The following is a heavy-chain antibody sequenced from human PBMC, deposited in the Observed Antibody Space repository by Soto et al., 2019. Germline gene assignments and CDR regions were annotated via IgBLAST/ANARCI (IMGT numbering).Heavy chain of an antibody. Sequence: SETLSLTCAVSGGSISSSNWWSWVRQPPGKGLEWIGEIYHSGSTNYNPSLKSRVTISVDKSKNQFSLKLSSVTAADTAVYYCAKTTVTTSYYGMDVWGQGTTVTVPS. D-gene: IGHD4-17*01. V-gene: IGHV4-4*02. CDR1: GGSISSSNW. CDR3: AKTTVTTSYYGMDV. J-gene: IGHJ6*02. CDR2: IYHSGST.